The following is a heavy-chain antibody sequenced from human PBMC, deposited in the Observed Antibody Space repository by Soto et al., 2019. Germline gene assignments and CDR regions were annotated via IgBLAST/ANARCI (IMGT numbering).Heavy chain of an antibody. CDR2: IIPIFGTA. J-gene: IGHJ4*02. D-gene: IGHD3-10*01. V-gene: IGHV1-69*13. Sequence: SVKASCKASGGTFSSYAISWLRQAPGQGLEWMGGIIPIFGTANYAQKFQGRVTITADESTSTAYMELSSLRSEDTAVYYCANGGSGSYYDYWGQGTLVTVSS. CDR1: GGTFSSYA. CDR3: ANGGSGSYYDY.